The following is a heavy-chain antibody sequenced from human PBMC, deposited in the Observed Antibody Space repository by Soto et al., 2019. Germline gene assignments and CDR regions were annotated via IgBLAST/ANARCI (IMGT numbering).Heavy chain of an antibody. V-gene: IGHV3-33*01. CDR1: GFTFSSYG. CDR2: IWYDGSNK. Sequence: GGSLRLSCAASGFTFSSYGMHWVRQAPGKGLEWVAVIWYDGSNKYYADSVKGRFTISRDNSKNTLYLQMNSLRAEDTAVYYCARGPMPYDSSGYYYYWGQGTLVTVSS. J-gene: IGHJ4*02. CDR3: ARGPMPYDSSGYYYY. D-gene: IGHD3-22*01.